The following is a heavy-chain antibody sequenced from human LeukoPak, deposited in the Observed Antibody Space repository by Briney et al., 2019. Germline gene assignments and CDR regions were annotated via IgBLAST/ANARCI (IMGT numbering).Heavy chain of an antibody. CDR2: ISGSGGST. CDR1: GFTFSSYA. D-gene: IGHD2-15*01. J-gene: IGHJ4*02. V-gene: IGHV3-23*01. Sequence: GGSLRLSCAASGFTFSSYAMSWVRQAPGKGLEWVSAISGSGGSTYYADSVKGRFTISRDNSKNTLYLQMNSLRAEDTAVYYCAARYCSGGSCSDPHFDYWGQGTLVTASS. CDR3: AARYCSGGSCSDPHFDY.